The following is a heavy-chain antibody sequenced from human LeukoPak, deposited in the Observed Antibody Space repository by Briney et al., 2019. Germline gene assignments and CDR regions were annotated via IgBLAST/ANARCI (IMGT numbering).Heavy chain of an antibody. J-gene: IGHJ4*02. CDR3: ARGSYDSD. CDR1: GFIFSGNA. CDR2: ISGSGGST. Sequence: PGGSLRLSCTASGFIFSGNAMTWVRQAPGKGLEWVSSISGSGGSTYYADSVKGRFTISRDNSKNTLYLQMNSLRAEDTAVYYCARGSYDSDWGQGTLVTVSS. D-gene: IGHD5-12*01. V-gene: IGHV3-23*01.